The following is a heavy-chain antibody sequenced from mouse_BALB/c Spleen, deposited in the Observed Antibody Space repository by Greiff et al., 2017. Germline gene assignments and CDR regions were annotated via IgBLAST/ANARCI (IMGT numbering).Heavy chain of an antibody. V-gene: IGHV1-9*01. CDR2: ILPGSGST. D-gene: IGHD2-14*01. Sequence: QVQLQQSGAELMKPGASVKISCKATGYTFSSYWIEWVKQRPGHGLEWIGEILPGSGSTNYNEKFKGKATFTADTSSNTAYMQLSSLTSEDSAVYYCARKERYDRMDYWGQGTSVTVSS. J-gene: IGHJ4*01. CDR3: ARKERYDRMDY. CDR1: GYTFSSYW.